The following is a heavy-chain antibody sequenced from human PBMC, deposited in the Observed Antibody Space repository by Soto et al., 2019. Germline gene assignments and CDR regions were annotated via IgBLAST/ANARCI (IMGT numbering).Heavy chain of an antibody. CDR2: INHSGST. J-gene: IGHJ4*02. Sequence: SETLSLTCAVYGGSFSGYYWSWIRQPPGKGLEWIGEINHSGSTNYNPSLKSRVTISVDTSKNQFSLKLSSVTAADTAVYYCARGFTTRRDGYMEGGGYFDYWGQGTLVTVSS. D-gene: IGHD5-12*01. CDR3: ARGFTTRRDGYMEGGGYFDY. V-gene: IGHV4-34*01. CDR1: GGSFSGYY.